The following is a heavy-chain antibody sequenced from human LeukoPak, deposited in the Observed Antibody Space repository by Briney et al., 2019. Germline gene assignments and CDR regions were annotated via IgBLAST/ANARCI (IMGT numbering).Heavy chain of an antibody. CDR2: INHSGST. V-gene: IGHV4-39*07. CDR3: ARVRSSTSRRIPPDY. Sequence: PSETLSLTCTVSGGSISSGGYYWSWIRQPPGKGLEWIGEINHSGSTNYNPSLKSRVTISVDTSKNQFSLKLSSVTAADTAVYYCARVRSSTSRRIPPDYWGQGTLVTVSS. D-gene: IGHD2-2*01. CDR1: GGSISSGGYY. J-gene: IGHJ4*02.